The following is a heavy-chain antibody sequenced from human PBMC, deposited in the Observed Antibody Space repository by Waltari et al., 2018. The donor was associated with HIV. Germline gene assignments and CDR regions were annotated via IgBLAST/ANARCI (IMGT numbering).Heavy chain of an antibody. CDR3: ARESGYQLVRWLDP. CDR2: INPISGGT. D-gene: IGHD2-2*01. J-gene: IGHJ5*02. Sequence: QVHLVQSGPEVKKPGASMKVSCKASGYMFTGHYMHWLRQAPGQGLEWMGWINPISGGTNYAQTLQGRVTMTRDASINTVYMELKSLRYDDTAMYYFARESGYQLVRWLDPWGQGTRVTVSS. V-gene: IGHV1-2*02. CDR1: GYMFTGHY.